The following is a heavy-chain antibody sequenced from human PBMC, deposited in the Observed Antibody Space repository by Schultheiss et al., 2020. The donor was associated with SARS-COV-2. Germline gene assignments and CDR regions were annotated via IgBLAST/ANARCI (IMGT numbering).Heavy chain of an antibody. D-gene: IGHD3-22*01. V-gene: IGHV4-34*09. Sequence: SETLSLTCAVYGGSFSGYYWAWIRQPPGKGLEWIGYIYDSGSTSYNPSLKGRVTISIDTSKSQFSLKLSSVTAADTAVYYCARGDDNSGYGRYEYWGQGTLVTVSS. CDR1: GGSFSGYY. CDR3: ARGDDNSGYGRYEY. J-gene: IGHJ4*02. CDR2: IYDSGST.